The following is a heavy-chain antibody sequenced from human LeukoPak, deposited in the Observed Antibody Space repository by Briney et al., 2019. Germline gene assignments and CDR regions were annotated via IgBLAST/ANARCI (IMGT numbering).Heavy chain of an antibody. CDR3: ARVWTRVSFAARAFDI. J-gene: IGHJ3*02. D-gene: IGHD1-1*01. V-gene: IGHV3-74*01. CDR1: GFTFSSYW. Sequence: GRSLRLSCAASGFTFSSYWMHWVRQAPGKGLVWVSRIDSDGISATYADSVKGRFTISRDNAKNTLYLQMNSLRAEDTAVYYCARVWTRVSFAARAFDIWGQGTVVTVSS. CDR2: IDSDGISA.